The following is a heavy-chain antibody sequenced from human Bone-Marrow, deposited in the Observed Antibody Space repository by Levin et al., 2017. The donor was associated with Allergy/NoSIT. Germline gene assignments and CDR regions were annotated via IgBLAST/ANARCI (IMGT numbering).Heavy chain of an antibody. CDR1: GFTLSNFA. Sequence: LSGGSLRLSCVASGFTLSNFAIHWVRQAPGKGLEWVGLISYDGTNKYYKDSVKGRFSFSRDNSENTAYLEMNGLRPEDTAVYYCARGFEPAGGSTVDYWGQGILVSVSS. D-gene: IGHD6-13*01. CDR3: ARGFEPAGGSTVDY. CDR2: ISYDGTNK. V-gene: IGHV3-30-3*01. J-gene: IGHJ4*02.